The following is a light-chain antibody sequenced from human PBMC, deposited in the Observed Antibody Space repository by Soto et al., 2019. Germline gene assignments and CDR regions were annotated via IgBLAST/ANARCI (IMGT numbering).Light chain of an antibody. V-gene: IGKV4-1*01. CDR1: QSVLYSSNNKNY. CDR3: QQYYSAPLT. CDR2: WAS. Sequence: DIVMTQSPDSLAVSLGEGATINCKSSQSVLYSSNNKNYLAWYQQKPGQPPKLLIYWASTRESGVPDRFSGSGSATDFTLTISSLQADDVAVYYCQQYYSAPLTFGHWTKVDI. J-gene: IGKJ3*01.